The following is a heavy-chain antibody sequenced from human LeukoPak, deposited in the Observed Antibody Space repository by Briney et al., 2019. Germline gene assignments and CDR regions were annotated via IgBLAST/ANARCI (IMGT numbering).Heavy chain of an antibody. CDR2: ISSTGGTI. D-gene: IGHD1-26*01. V-gene: IGHV3-11*01. CDR3: ARDYFGSPSALDY. CDR1: GFTFSDYY. J-gene: IGHJ4*02. Sequence: PGGSLRLSCAASGFTFSDYYMNWIRQAPGKGLEWISYISSTGGTIYYADSVKGRFTISRDNAKNSLYLQMNSLRAEDTALYYCARDYFGSPSALDYWGQGTPVTVSS.